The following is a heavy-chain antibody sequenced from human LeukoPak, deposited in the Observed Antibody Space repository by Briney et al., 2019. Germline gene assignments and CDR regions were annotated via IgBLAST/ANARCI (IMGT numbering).Heavy chain of an antibody. D-gene: IGHD4-17*01. CDR1: GLIFHNYA. Sequence: PGGSLRLSCAASGLIFHNYALVWIRRAPGEGPEWVSAILGGGGTFYADAVKGRFTISRDNSKNTLYLQMNSLRAEDTATYYCGQDPNGNYIGAFDFWGRGTMVTVSS. J-gene: IGHJ3*01. CDR2: ILGGGGT. V-gene: IGHV3-23*01. CDR3: GQDPNGNYIGAFDF.